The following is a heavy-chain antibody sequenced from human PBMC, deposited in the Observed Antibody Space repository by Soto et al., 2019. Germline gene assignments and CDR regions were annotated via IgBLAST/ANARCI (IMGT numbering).Heavy chain of an antibody. D-gene: IGHD7-27*01. J-gene: IGHJ2*01. Sequence: QVQLVEPGGGVVQPGRSLRLSCAASGFTFSSYGMHWVRQAPGKGLEWVAVISYDGTNKDHADSVKGRFTISRDNSKNTLYLQMNSLRAEDTAVYYCAKAAGDDWYFDLWGRGTLVTVSS. V-gene: IGHV3-30*18. CDR2: ISYDGTNK. CDR3: AKAAGDDWYFDL. CDR1: GFTFSSYG.